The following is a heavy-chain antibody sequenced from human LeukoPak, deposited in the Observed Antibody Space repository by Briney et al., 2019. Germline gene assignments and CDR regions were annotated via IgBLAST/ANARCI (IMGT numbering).Heavy chain of an antibody. D-gene: IGHD6-13*01. V-gene: IGHV4-59*12. J-gene: IGHJ5*02. CDR2: IYYSGST. Sequence: SETLSLTCTVSGGSISSYYWSWIRQPPGKGLEWIGYIYYSGSTNYNPSLKSRVTISVDTSKNQFSLKLSSVTAADTAVYYCARWGLFRIAAAGTRWFDPWGQGTLVTVSS. CDR1: GGSISSYY. CDR3: ARWGLFRIAAAGTRWFDP.